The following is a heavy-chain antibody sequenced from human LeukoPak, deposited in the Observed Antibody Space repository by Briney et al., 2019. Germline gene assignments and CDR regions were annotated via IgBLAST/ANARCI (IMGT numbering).Heavy chain of an antibody. V-gene: IGHV4-30-2*01. J-gene: IGHJ4*02. D-gene: IGHD2/OR15-2a*01. Sequence: SQTLSLTCTVSGGSISSGGYYWSWIRQPPGKGLEWIGYIYHSGSTYYNPSLKSRVTISVDTSKNQFSLKLSSVTAADTAVYYCARDENTGFDYWGQGTLVAVSS. CDR2: IYHSGST. CDR3: ARDENTGFDY. CDR1: GGSISSGGYY.